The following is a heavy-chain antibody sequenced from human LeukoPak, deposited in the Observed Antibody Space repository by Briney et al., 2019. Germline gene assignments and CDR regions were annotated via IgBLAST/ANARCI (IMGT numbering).Heavy chain of an antibody. CDR2: MNPNNGYT. J-gene: IGHJ5*02. V-gene: IGHV1-8*02. CDR3: ARDIYGSGSYSSGWFDP. Sequence: ASVKVSCKASGGTFSSYAISWVRQATGQGLEWMGWMNPNNGYTGYAQKFQGRVTMTRNTSISTAYMELSSLRSEDTAVYYCARDIYGSGSYSSGWFDPWGQGILVTVSS. D-gene: IGHD3-10*01. CDR1: GGTFSSYA.